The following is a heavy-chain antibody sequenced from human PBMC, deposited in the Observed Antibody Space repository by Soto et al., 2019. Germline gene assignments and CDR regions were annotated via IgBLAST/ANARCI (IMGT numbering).Heavy chain of an antibody. J-gene: IGHJ3*02. Sequence: GGSLRLSCAASGFTFSTYWMHWVRQAPGKGLVWVSRINSDGTSTAYEDSVKGRFTISRDNAKNTLYLQMNSLRVEDTAVYFCARESVPTVAYQVEDFDIWGQGTMVTVS. CDR2: INSDGTST. CDR3: ARESVPTVAYQVEDFDI. D-gene: IGHD2-2*01. V-gene: IGHV3-74*01. CDR1: GFTFSTYW.